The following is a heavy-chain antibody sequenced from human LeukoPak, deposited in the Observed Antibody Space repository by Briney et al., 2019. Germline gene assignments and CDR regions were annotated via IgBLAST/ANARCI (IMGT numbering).Heavy chain of an antibody. CDR2: IKQDGSEK. J-gene: IGHJ3*02. D-gene: IGHD5-12*01. Sequence: GGSLRLSCAASGFTFSSYWMSWVRQAPGKGLEWVANIKQDGSEKYYVDSVKGRFTISRDNSKNTLYLQMNSLRAEDTAVYYCARSWATEDAFDIWGQGTMVTVSS. CDR3: ARSWATEDAFDI. CDR1: GFTFSSYW. V-gene: IGHV3-7*03.